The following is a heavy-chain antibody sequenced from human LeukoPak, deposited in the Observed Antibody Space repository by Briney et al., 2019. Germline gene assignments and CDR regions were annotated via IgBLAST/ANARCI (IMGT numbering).Heavy chain of an antibody. J-gene: IGHJ3*02. V-gene: IGHV3-23*01. CDR1: GFTFSSYW. CDR2: ITRSGGST. Sequence: GGSLRLSCAASGFTFSSYWMSWVRQAPGKGLEWVSAITRSGGSTYYADSVKGRFTISRDNTKNSLYLQMNSLRAEDTAVYYCARENGGDAFDIWGQGTVVTVS. CDR3: ARENGGDAFDI. D-gene: IGHD2-8*01.